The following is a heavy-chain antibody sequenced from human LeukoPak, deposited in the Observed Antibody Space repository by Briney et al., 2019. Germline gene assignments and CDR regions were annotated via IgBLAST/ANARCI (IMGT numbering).Heavy chain of an antibody. Sequence: GGSLRLSCAASGFTFSSYGMHWFRQAPGKGLEWVSFIRYDGSNKYYADSVKGRFTISRDNSKNTLYLQMNSLRAEDTAVYYCAKDLYGGYSYGSVFDYWGQGTLVTVSS. V-gene: IGHV3-30*02. J-gene: IGHJ4*02. CDR2: IRYDGSNK. CDR3: AKDLYGGYSYGSVFDY. CDR1: GFTFSSYG. D-gene: IGHD5-18*01.